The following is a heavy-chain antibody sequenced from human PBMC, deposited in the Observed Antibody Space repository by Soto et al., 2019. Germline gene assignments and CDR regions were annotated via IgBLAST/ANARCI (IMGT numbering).Heavy chain of an antibody. Sequence: PSETLSLTCAVYGGSFSGYYWTWIRQPPGKGLEWIGEINHSGSTNYNPSLKSRVTISVDTSKNQFSLKLTSVTAADTAVYYCARRGDYYDSSGDAHDYYYNAMDVWGQGTTVTVSS. CDR3: ARRGDYYDSSGDAHDYYYNAMDV. CDR1: GGSFSGYY. CDR2: INHSGST. D-gene: IGHD3-22*01. J-gene: IGHJ6*02. V-gene: IGHV4-34*01.